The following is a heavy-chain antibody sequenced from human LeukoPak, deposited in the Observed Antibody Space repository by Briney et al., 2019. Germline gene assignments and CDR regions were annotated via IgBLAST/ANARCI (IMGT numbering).Heavy chain of an antibody. D-gene: IGHD6-19*01. J-gene: IGHJ4*02. Sequence: GGSLRLSCTPSGFTFGSYEMHWVRQAPGKGLEYVSAISGSGDITYYADSVKGRFTISRDNSKNTLYLQMSSLTPEDAAVYYCVRDGMAVAGTAPLDYWGQGILVTVSS. CDR1: GFTFGSYE. CDR3: VRDGMAVAGTAPLDY. V-gene: IGHV3-64D*09. CDR2: ISGSGDIT.